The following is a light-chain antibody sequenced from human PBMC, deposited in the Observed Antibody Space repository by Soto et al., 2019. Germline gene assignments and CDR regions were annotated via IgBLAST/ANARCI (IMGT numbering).Light chain of an antibody. V-gene: IGKV3-11*01. CDR3: QQRSNPFT. CDR1: QSVSSY. Sequence: EIVLTQSPATLSLSPGERATLSCRASQSVSSYLAWCQQKPGQAPRLLIYDASNRATGIPARFSGSGSGTDFTLTISSLEPEDFAVYYCQQRSNPFTFGPGTKVDIK. CDR2: DAS. J-gene: IGKJ3*01.